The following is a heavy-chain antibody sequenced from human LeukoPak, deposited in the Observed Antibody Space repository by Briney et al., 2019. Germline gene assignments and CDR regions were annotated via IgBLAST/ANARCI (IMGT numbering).Heavy chain of an antibody. D-gene: IGHD1-26*01. J-gene: IGHJ5*02. CDR1: GYSISSGYY. V-gene: IGHV4-38-2*02. Sequence: SETLSLTCTVSGYSISSGYYWGWIRQPPGKGLEWIGSIYHSGNTYYNPSLKSRVTISVDTSKNQFSLKLTSATAADTAVYYCARVTAVRIVGATGDWFDPWGQGTLVAVSS. CDR2: IYHSGNT. CDR3: ARVTAVRIVGATGDWFDP.